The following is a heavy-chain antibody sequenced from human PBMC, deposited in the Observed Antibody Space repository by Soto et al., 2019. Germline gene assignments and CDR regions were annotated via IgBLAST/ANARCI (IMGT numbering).Heavy chain of an antibody. J-gene: IGHJ4*02. CDR1: GGTFYTYT. D-gene: IGHD5-18*01. CDR2: ITPIYPTT. CDR3: ARIPRYSFPTSDDLDS. V-gene: IGHV1-69*15. Sequence: KVSCKASGGTFYTYTFSWVRQAPGQGLEWMGSITPIYPTTNYAERFQGRLTITADGSTHTAYMDLTSLTSEDTAVYYCARIPRYSFPTSDDLDSWGQGTLVTVSS.